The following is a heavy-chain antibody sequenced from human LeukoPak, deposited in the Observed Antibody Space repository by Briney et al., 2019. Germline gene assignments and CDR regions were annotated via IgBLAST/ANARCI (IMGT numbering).Heavy chain of an antibody. D-gene: IGHD2-21*02. CDR3: SRQTVSCHDY. CDR1: GFTFSGSH. J-gene: IGHJ4*02. V-gene: IGHV3-73*01. CDR2: VRNAADGYAT. Sequence: QPGGSLRLSCEGSGFTFSGSHMHWVRQAPGKGLEWVGHVRNAADGYATAYGASVKGRFTISRDDSNNMVYLQMNNLKTEDSAVYYCSRQTVSCHDYWGQGTLVTVSS.